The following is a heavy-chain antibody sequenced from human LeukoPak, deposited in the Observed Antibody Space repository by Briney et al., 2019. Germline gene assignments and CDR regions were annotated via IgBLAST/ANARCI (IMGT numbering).Heavy chain of an antibody. Sequence: SETLSLTCAVYGGSFSGYYWSWIRQPPGKGLEWIGEINHSGSTSYNSSLKSRVTISVDTSKNQFSLKLSSVTAADTAVYYCARGRPGYCTNGVCHRGNFDYWGQGTLVTVSS. CDR3: ARGRPGYCTNGVCHRGNFDY. J-gene: IGHJ4*02. V-gene: IGHV4-34*01. CDR1: GGSFSGYY. D-gene: IGHD2-8*01. CDR2: INHSGST.